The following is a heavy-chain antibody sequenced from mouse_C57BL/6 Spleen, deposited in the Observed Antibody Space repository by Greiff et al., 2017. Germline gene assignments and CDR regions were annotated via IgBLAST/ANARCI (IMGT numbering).Heavy chain of an antibody. J-gene: IGHJ1*03. CDR3: ASYYSNYRYWYCDV. V-gene: IGHV1-42*01. CDR1: GYSFTGYY. Sequence: VQLQESGPELVKPGASVKISCKASGYSFTGYYMNWVKQSPEKSLEWIGEINPSTGGTTYNQKFKAKATLTVDKSSSPAYMQLKSLTSEDSAVYYCASYYSNYRYWYCDVWGTGTTVTVSS. CDR2: INPSTGGT. D-gene: IGHD2-5*01.